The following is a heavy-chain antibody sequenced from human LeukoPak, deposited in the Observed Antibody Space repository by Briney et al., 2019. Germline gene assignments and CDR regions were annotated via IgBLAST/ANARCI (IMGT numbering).Heavy chain of an antibody. CDR1: GYFISSGYY. V-gene: IGHV4-38-2*02. J-gene: IGHJ4*02. D-gene: IGHD1-26*01. Sequence: PSETLSLTCTVSGYFISSGYYWGWIRQPPGKGLQWIGSIHHSGSTNYNPSLKSRVTISVDTSKNQLSLKLSSVTAADTAVYYCARLGGYSGSYFLDYWGQGTLVTVSS. CDR3: ARLGGYSGSYFLDY. CDR2: IHHSGST.